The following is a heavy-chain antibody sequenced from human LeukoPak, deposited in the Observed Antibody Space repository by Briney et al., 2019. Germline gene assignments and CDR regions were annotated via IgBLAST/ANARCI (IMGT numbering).Heavy chain of an antibody. CDR1: GFTFTSYA. CDR2: TSGSARST. D-gene: IGHD4-17*01. J-gene: IGHJ4*02. V-gene: IGHV3-23*01. CDR3: AKDLTSYDYGDYGGSDY. Sequence: HSGGSLRLSCAASGFTFTSYAMSWVRQAPGKGLEWVSATSGSARSTFYADSVKGRFTISRDNSKDMVYLHMNSLRAEDTAIYYCAKDLTSYDYGDYGGSDYWGQGTLVTVSS.